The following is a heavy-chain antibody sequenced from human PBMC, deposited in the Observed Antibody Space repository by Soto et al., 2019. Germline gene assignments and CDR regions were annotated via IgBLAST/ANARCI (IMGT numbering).Heavy chain of an antibody. CDR1: GFTFSTYA. V-gene: IGHV3-30-3*01. CDR2: ISYDGSNN. CDR3: ARETVAAFDY. J-gene: IGHJ4*02. Sequence: ESGGGVVQPGRSLRLSCAASGFTFSTYAMHWVRQAPGQGLEWVAVISYDGSNNYYADSVKGRFTISRDNSKNTLYLQMNSLRVEDTAVYYCARETVAAFDYWGQGTLVTVSS. D-gene: IGHD6-19*01.